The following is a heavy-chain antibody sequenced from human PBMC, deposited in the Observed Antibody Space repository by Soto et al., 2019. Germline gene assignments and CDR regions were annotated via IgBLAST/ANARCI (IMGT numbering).Heavy chain of an antibody. V-gene: IGHV4-30-4*08. Sequence: SETLSLTCTVSGGALSSGDYYWSWIRQPPGKGLEWIGYIYYSVNTYYNPSLKSRVSTSVDTSKNQLSLKLSSVTAADTAVYYCARGSGYDFWSGPTNALAIWGQGTMVTVSS. J-gene: IGHJ3*02. D-gene: IGHD3-3*01. CDR2: IYYSVNT. CDR3: ARGSGYDFWSGPTNALAI. CDR1: GGALSSGDYY.